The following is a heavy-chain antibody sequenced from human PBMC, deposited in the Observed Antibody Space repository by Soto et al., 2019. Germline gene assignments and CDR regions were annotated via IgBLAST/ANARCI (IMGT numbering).Heavy chain of an antibody. Sequence: GGSLRLSCAASGFTFDDYAMHWVRQAPGKGLEWVSGISWNSGSIGYADSVKGRFTISRDNAKNSLYLQMNSLRAEDTALYYCAKDSVSALGGYMDVWGKGTTVTVSS. V-gene: IGHV3-9*01. D-gene: IGHD3-16*01. CDR3: AKDSVSALGGYMDV. J-gene: IGHJ6*03. CDR2: ISWNSGSI. CDR1: GFTFDDYA.